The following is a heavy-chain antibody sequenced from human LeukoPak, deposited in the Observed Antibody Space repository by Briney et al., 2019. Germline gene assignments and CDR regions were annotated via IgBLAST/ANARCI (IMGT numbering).Heavy chain of an antibody. CDR1: GFTFGSYA. V-gene: IGHV3-23*01. Sequence: GGSLRLSCAASGFTFGSYAMSWVRQAPGKGLEWVSAISGSGGSTYYADSVKGRFTISRDNSKNTLYLQMNSLRAEDTAVYYCAKRLWHPMVRGVIFDYWGQGTLVTVSS. CDR3: AKRLWHPMVRGVIFDY. CDR2: ISGSGGST. J-gene: IGHJ4*02. D-gene: IGHD3-10*01.